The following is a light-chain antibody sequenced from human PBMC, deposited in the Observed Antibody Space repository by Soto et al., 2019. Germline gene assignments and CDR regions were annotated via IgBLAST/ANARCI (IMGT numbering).Light chain of an antibody. V-gene: IGLV2-8*01. CDR3: SSYAGSNNFDV. CDR2: EVS. CDR1: SSDVGGYNY. Sequence: QSALTQPPSASGSPGQSVTISCTGTSSDVGGYNYVSWYQQHPGKAPRLMIYEVSKRPSGVPDRFSGSKSGNTASLTVSGLQDEDEADYYCSSYAGSNNFDVFGTGTKVTVL. J-gene: IGLJ1*01.